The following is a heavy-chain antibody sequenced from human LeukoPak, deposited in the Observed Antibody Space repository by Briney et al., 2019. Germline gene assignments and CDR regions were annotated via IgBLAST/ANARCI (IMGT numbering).Heavy chain of an antibody. CDR2: IYDSGST. V-gene: IGHV4-31*03. D-gene: IGHD3-22*01. CDR3: ASYQPDYYDSSGYYYEDGY. CDR1: GGSISSGGYS. Sequence: MASETLSLTCTVAGGSISSGGYSWSWIRQHPGNGLEWIGYIYDSGSTYYNPSLKSRVTISVDTSKNQFSLKLSSVTAADTAVSYCASYQPDYYDSSGYYYEDGYWGQGTLVTVSS. J-gene: IGHJ4*02.